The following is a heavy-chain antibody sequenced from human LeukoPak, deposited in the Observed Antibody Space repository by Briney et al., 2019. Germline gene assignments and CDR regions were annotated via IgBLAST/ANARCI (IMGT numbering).Heavy chain of an antibody. CDR3: ARGRSLDGDYSYFDY. CDR2: INHSGST. V-gene: IGHV4-34*01. J-gene: IGHJ4*02. CDR1: GGSFSGYY. D-gene: IGHD4-17*01. Sequence: SETLSLTCAVYGGSFSGYYWSWIRQPPGKGLEWIGEINHSGSTNYNPSLKSRVTISVDTSKNQFSLKLSSVTAADTAVYYCARGRSLDGDYSYFDYWGQGTLVTVSS.